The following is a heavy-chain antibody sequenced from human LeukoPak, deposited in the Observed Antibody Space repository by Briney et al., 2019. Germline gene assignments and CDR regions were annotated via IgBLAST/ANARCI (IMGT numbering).Heavy chain of an antibody. CDR2: ISWNSGSI. D-gene: IGHD6-13*01. J-gene: IGHJ4*02. Sequence: GRSLRLSCAASGFTFDDYAMHWVRQAPGKGLEWVSGISWNSGSIGYADSVKGRFTISRDNAKNSLYLQMNSLRAEDTALYYYAKDMYSSSWTPAMIDYWGQGTLVTVSS. CDR1: GFTFDDYA. CDR3: AKDMYSSSWTPAMIDY. V-gene: IGHV3-9*01.